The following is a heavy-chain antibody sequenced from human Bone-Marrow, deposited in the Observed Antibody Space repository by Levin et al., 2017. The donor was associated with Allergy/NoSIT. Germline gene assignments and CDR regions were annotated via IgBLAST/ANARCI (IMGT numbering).Heavy chain of an antibody. J-gene: IGHJ4*02. CDR2: LSGGGENK. D-gene: IGHD2-21*02. Sequence: ASVKVSCAASGFTFSDYAMSWVRQAPGKGLEWIAALSGGGENKYYTNSVKGRFTISRDNSKNTLHLQMNSLRVEDSALYYCANSWSYCGRDCWTYKFDYWGLGTLVTVSS. CDR3: ANSWSYCGRDCWTYKFDY. CDR1: GFTFSDYA. V-gene: IGHV3-23*01.